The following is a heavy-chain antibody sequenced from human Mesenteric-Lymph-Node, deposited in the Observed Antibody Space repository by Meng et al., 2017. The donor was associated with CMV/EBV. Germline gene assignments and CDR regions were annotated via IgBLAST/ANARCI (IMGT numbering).Heavy chain of an antibody. V-gene: IGHV3-74*01. Sequence: GESLKISCAASGFALSLYSMHWVRQAPGKGLVWVSRSNTDGSTTSYADSVKGRFTISRDNAKNTLFLQMDSLRAEDTAVYYCAKDSYSGSYLSYFDYWGQGTLVTVSS. D-gene: IGHD1-26*01. J-gene: IGHJ4*02. CDR1: GFALSLYS. CDR2: SNTDGSTT. CDR3: AKDSYSGSYLSYFDY.